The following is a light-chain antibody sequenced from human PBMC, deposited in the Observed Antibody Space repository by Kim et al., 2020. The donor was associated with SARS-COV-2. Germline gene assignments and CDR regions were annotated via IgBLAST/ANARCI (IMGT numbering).Light chain of an antibody. CDR3: QVWDSSSVV. CDR1: NIGSKX. Sequence: SYELTQPPSVSVAPGKTARITCGGNNIGSKXVHWYQQKPGQAPVLVIYYDSDRPSGIPERFSGSNSGNTATLTISRVEAGDEADYYCQVWDSSSVV. CDR2: YDS. V-gene: IGLV3-21*04. J-gene: IGLJ2*01.